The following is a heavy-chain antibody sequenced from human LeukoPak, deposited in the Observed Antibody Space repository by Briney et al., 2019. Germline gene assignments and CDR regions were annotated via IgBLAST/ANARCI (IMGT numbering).Heavy chain of an antibody. J-gene: IGHJ4*02. CDR2: ISRNGGST. CDR3: VKDLRSDFMGVLSRYLSY. D-gene: IGHD2/OR15-2a*01. Sequence: GGSLRLSCSASGFTFSSFAMHWVRQAPGKGLEYVAAISRNGGSTYYADSVKGKFTISRDNSKNTLYLQMSSLRAEDTAVYLCVKDLRSDFMGVLSRYLSYWGQGTLVTVSS. V-gene: IGHV3-64D*09. CDR1: GFTFSSFA.